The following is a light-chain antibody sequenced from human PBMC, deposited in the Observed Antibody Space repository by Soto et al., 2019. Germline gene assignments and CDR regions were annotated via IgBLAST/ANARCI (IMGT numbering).Light chain of an antibody. CDR3: QQYGSSPQT. V-gene: IGKV3-20*01. CDR1: QSINSN. CDR2: RAS. Sequence: IVMTQSPATLSVSPGERATLSCRASQSINSNLAWYQQKPGQAPRLLMFRASIRATGFPARFSGSGSGTDFTLTISRLEPEDFAVYYCQQYGSSPQTFGQGTKVDIK. J-gene: IGKJ1*01.